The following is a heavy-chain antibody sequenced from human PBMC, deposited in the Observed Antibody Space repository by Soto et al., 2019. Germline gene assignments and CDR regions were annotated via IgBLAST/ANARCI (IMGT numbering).Heavy chain of an antibody. CDR3: ARGETYLGV. Sequence: QVQLVQSGAEVKKPGSSVKVSCKTSRDTFNKYAFSWVRQAPGQGLEWMGWIIPIFSSRNYAEKFQGRVTITADDSTSTAYMEPRSLRFEDTAVYYCARGETYLGVWGQGTTVTVSS. D-gene: IGHD3-16*01. J-gene: IGHJ6*02. CDR2: IIPIFSSR. V-gene: IGHV1-69*01. CDR1: RDTFNKYA.